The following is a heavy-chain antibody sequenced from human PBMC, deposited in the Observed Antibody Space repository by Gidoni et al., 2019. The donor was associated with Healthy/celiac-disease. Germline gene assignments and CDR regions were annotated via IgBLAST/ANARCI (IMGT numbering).Heavy chain of an antibody. CDR3: ARGTGQQLGPGGLGRFYYYYGMDV. J-gene: IGHJ6*02. V-gene: IGHV5-51*01. CDR1: GYSFTSYR. CDR2: IYPGDSDT. Sequence: EVQLVQSGAEVKKPGASLKISCKGSGYSFTSYRIGWVRQMPGKGLEWMGIIYPGDSDTRYSPSFQGQVTISADKSISTAYLQWSSLKASDTAMYYCARGTGQQLGPGGLGRFYYYYGMDVWGQGTTVTVSS. D-gene: IGHD6-6*01.